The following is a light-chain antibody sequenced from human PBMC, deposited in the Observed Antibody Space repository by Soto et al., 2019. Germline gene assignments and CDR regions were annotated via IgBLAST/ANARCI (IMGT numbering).Light chain of an antibody. CDR2: EVS. CDR1: SSDVGGYKY. V-gene: IGLV2-14*01. CDR3: SSFRSSSTLYV. J-gene: IGLJ1*01. Sequence: QSALTQPASVSGSPGQTITISCPGTSSDVGGYKYVSWYQQHPGKAPKLMLYEVSNPPSGVSDRFSGSKAGNTASLTISGLQAEDEADYYCSSFRSSSTLYVFGTGTKVTVL.